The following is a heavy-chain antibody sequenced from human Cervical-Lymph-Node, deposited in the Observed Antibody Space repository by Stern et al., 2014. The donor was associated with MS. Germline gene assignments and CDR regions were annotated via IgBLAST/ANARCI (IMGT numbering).Heavy chain of an antibody. Sequence: QVQLVESGPGLVKPSGTLSLTCAVSGGSIDGSDWGSWVRQPPGKGLEWIVEIYHSGSTNYNPSLKSRVTMSVDKSKNQFSLNLTSVTAADTAMYYCARAGLYDYWGQGTLVTVSS. CDR1: GGSIDGSDW. CDR2: IYHSGST. J-gene: IGHJ4*02. V-gene: IGHV4-4*02. CDR3: ARAGLYDY. D-gene: IGHD2/OR15-2a*01.